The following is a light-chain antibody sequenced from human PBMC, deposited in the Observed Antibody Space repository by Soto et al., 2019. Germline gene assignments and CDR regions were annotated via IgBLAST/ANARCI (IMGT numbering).Light chain of an antibody. CDR1: QDIANS. Sequence: IQMTQSPSSLSASIGDRVILTCQASQDIANSLNWYQHKPGKAPKLLIYDASSLESGVPSRFSGSGSGTEFTLTISSLQSEDFAVYYCQQYKNWLTWTFGQGTKVDIK. V-gene: IGKV1D-13*01. CDR2: DAS. CDR3: QQYKNWLTWT. J-gene: IGKJ1*01.